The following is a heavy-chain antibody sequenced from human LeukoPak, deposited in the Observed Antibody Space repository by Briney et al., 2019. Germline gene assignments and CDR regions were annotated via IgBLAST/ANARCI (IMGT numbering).Heavy chain of an antibody. Sequence: GGSLRLSCAASGFTFSSYWMSWVRQAPGKGLEWVANIKQDGSEKYYVDSVKGRFTISRDNAKNSLYLQMNSLKTEDTAVYYCTRLENGVFGDAFDIWGQGTMVTVSS. CDR1: GFTFSSYW. V-gene: IGHV3-7*03. D-gene: IGHD1-1*01. CDR2: IKQDGSEK. J-gene: IGHJ3*02. CDR3: TRLENGVFGDAFDI.